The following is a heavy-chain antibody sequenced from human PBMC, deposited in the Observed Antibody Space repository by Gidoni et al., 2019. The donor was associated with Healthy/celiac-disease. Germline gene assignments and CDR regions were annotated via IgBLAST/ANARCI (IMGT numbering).Heavy chain of an antibody. V-gene: IGHV3-48*03. D-gene: IGHD3-22*01. CDR2: ISSSGSTI. J-gene: IGHJ5*02. CDR3: ARDGYYDKGGP. Sequence: EVRQVQSGGGLVQPGVFLRLAGAASGFTFSRYEMNWVRQAPGKGLEWVSYISSSGSTIYYADSVKGRFTISRDNAKNSLYLQMNGLRAEDTAVYYCARDGYYDKGGPWGQGTLVTVSS. CDR1: GFTFSRYE.